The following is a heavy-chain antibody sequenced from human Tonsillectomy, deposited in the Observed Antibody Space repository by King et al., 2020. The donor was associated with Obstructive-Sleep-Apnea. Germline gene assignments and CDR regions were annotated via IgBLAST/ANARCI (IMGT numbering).Heavy chain of an antibody. V-gene: IGHV3-43D*03. CDR3: ARPSETLLFYYYGLDV. CDR1: GFTFENYA. CDR2: ISWDGRRT. Sequence: VQLVQSGGVVVQPGGSLRLSCAASGFTFENYAMHWVRQTPGKGLEWVSLISWDGRRTHYADSVKGRFTISRDNSKNSLFLQMDSLSGDDSALYYCARPSETLLFYYYGLDVWGQGTTVTVSS. D-gene: IGHD1-14*01. J-gene: IGHJ6*02.